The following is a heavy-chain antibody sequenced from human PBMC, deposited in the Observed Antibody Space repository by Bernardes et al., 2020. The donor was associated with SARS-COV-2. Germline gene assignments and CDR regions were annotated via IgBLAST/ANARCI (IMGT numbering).Heavy chain of an antibody. Sequence: GAYLKISCKGSGYSFTRYWIGWVRPIPGKGLEWMGIIYPGDSDTRYSPSFQGQVTISADKSISTAYLQWSSLKASDTAMYYCARLRYGDSGSYYFDYWGQGTLVTVSS. D-gene: IGHD4-17*01. CDR3: ARLRYGDSGSYYFDY. CDR1: GYSFTRYW. CDR2: IYPGDSDT. V-gene: IGHV5-51*01. J-gene: IGHJ4*02.